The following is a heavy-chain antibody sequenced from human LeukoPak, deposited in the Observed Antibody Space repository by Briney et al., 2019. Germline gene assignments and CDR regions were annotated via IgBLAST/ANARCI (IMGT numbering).Heavy chain of an antibody. J-gene: IGHJ4*02. CDR1: GFTFRTYW. V-gene: IGHV3-7*01. D-gene: IGHD1/OR15-1a*01. CDR2: IKQDGGVK. CDR3: ARNFGSQQFDY. Sequence: GGSLRLSCAASGFTFRTYWMDWVRQAPGKGLEWVANIKQDGGVKNYADSVKGRFTISRDNTKNSLYLEMNSLRGEDTAVYYCARNFGSQQFDYWGQGTLVTVSS.